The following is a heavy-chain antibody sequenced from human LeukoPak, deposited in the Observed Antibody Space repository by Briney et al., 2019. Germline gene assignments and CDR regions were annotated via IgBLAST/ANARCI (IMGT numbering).Heavy chain of an antibody. CDR1: GYTFTSYG. J-gene: IGHJ4*02. D-gene: IGHD3-3*01. V-gene: IGHV1-18*01. CDR2: ISAYNGNT. Sequence: AASVEVSYKASGYTFTSYGISWVRQAPGQGLEWMGWISAYNGNTNYAQKLQGRVTMTTDTSTSTAYMELRSLRSDDTAVYYCARESYHPPYYDFWSGYWHFDYWGQGTLVTVSS. CDR3: ARESYHPPYYDFWSGYWHFDY.